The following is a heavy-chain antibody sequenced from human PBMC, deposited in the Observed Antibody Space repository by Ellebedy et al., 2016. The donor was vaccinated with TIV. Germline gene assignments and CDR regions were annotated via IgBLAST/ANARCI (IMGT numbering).Heavy chain of an antibody. V-gene: IGHV1-69*06. CDR3: ARDWFRGGYDSSGEFDY. CDR2: IIPIFGTA. CDR1: GCTFSSYA. Sequence: SVNVSCXASGCTFSSYAISWVRQAPGQGLEWMGGIIPIFGTANYAQKFQGRVTITADKSTSTAYMELRSLRSDDTAVYYCARDWFRGGYDSSGEFDYWGQGTLVTVSS. J-gene: IGHJ4*02. D-gene: IGHD3-22*01.